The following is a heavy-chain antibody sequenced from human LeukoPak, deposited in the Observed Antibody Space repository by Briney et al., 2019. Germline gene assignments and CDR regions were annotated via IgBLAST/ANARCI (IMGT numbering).Heavy chain of an antibody. D-gene: IGHD4-17*01. CDR2: ISADGYNT. J-gene: IGHJ3*02. Sequence: PGGSLRLSCAASGFTFDGYAMTWVRQAPGKGLEWVSTISADGYNTHYADSVKGRFTISRDNSKNTLYLQMNSLRAEDTAVYYCAKDYADAFDIWGQGTMVTVSS. V-gene: IGHV3-23*01. CDR1: GFTFDGYA. CDR3: AKDYADAFDI.